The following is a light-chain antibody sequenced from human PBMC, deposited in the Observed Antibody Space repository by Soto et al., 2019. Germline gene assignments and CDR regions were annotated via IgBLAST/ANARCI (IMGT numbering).Light chain of an antibody. CDR2: WAS. J-gene: IGKJ1*01. V-gene: IGKV4-1*01. Sequence: DIVMTQSPDSLAVSLGERATVNCKSSQSVLDSSNNKNYLAWYQQKPGQPPKVLIYWASTRGSGVPDRFSGSESVTDFTLIITSLQAEDVAVYFCQQYRYTPWTFGQGTKVEIK. CDR3: QQYRYTPWT. CDR1: QSVLDSSNNKNY.